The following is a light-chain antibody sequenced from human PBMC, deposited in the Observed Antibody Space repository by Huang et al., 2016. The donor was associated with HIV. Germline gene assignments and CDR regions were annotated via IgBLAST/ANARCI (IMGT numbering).Light chain of an antibody. CDR2: SAS. J-gene: IGKJ5*01. V-gene: IGKV1-39*01. CDR1: QSISTY. Sequence: IQMTQSPTSLSASVGDRVSIVCRASQSISTYLNWYQQKPGKAPKLLISSASTLHSGVLSRFIGSGSGTEFTLTIRGLQLDDFATYYCQQSYSALSSFGPGTRL. CDR3: QQSYSALSS.